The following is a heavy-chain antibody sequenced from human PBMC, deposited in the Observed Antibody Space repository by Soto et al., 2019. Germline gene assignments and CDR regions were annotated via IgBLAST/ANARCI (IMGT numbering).Heavy chain of an antibody. Sequence: LRLSCTASGFTFSSYEMNWVRQAPGKGLEWISYITSSDNTRYYADSVKGRFTISRDNAKSSLYLQMNSLRVEDTAVYYCAREDIELIPGFDYWGQGTLVTVSS. J-gene: IGHJ4*01. CDR3: AREDIELIPGFDY. D-gene: IGHD2-8*01. CDR1: GFTFSSYE. CDR2: ITSSDNTR. V-gene: IGHV3-48*03.